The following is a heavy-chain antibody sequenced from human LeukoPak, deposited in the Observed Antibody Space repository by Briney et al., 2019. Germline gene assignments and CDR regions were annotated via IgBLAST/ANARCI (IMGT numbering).Heavy chain of an antibody. D-gene: IGHD6-13*01. CDR1: GGSFSGYY. CDR2: INHSGST. CDR3: AIEGGIAAAGEGHNDY. J-gene: IGHJ4*02. V-gene: IGHV4-34*01. Sequence: SETLSLTCAVYGGSFSGYYWSWIRQPPGKGLEWIGEINHSGSTNYNPSLKSRVTISVDASKNQFSLKLSSVTAADTAVYYCAIEGGIAAAGEGHNDYWGQGTLVTVSS.